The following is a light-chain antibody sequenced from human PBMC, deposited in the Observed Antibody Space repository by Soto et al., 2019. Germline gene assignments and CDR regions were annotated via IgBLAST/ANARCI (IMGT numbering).Light chain of an antibody. CDR2: GAS. V-gene: IGKV3-20*01. Sequence: EIVLTQSPGTLSLSPGEGATLSCRASQSISSSTYLAWYQKKPGQAPRLFIYGASSRATGIPDRFSGSGSGTVFTLTISRLEPEDFAVYYCQQYGSSITFGQGTRLEIK. CDR1: QSISSSTY. J-gene: IGKJ5*01. CDR3: QQYGSSIT.